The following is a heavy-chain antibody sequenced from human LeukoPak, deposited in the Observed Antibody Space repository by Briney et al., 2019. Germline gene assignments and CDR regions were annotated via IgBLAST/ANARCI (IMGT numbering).Heavy chain of an antibody. Sequence: QPGGSLRLSCAASGFTFSSYGMHWVRQAPGKGLEWVAVISYDGSNKYYADSVKGRFTISRDNSKNTLYLQMNSLRAEDTAVYYCAKDLWEAARGYYYYCGMDVWGQGTTVTDYS. CDR2: ISYDGSNK. D-gene: IGHD6-6*01. J-gene: IGHJ6*02. CDR1: GFTFSSYG. CDR3: AKDLWEAARGYYYYCGMDV. V-gene: IGHV3-30*18.